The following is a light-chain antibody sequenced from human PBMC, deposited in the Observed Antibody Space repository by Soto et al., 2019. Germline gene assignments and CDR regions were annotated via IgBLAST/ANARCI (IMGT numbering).Light chain of an antibody. CDR1: SSDVGGYTY. J-gene: IGLJ1*01. CDR3: SSYTSSSTLYV. Sequence: QSALTQPASVSGSPRQSITISCTGASSDVGGYTYFSWYQQHPGKAPKLMIYEVNNRPSGVSNRFSGSKSGNTASLTISGRQAEDEADYYCSSYTSSSTLYVFGTGTKLTVL. V-gene: IGLV2-14*01. CDR2: EVN.